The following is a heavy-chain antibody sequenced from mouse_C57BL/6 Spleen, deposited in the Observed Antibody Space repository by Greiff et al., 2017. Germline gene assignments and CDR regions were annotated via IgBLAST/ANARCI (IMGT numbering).Heavy chain of an antibody. J-gene: IGHJ1*03. Sequence: VQLQQSGPELVKPGASVKMSCKASGYTFTDYNMHWVKQSHGKSLEWIGYINPNNGGTSYNQKFKGKATLTVNKSSSTAYMELRSLTSEDSAVYYWVRGITTVVAPVGYFDVWGTGTTVTVSS. D-gene: IGHD1-1*01. V-gene: IGHV1-22*01. CDR3: VRGITTVVAPVGYFDV. CDR2: INPNNGGT. CDR1: GYTFTDYN.